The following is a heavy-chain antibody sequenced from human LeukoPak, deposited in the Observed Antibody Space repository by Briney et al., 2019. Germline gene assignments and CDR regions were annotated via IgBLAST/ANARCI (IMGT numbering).Heavy chain of an antibody. Sequence: GGSLRLSCAASGFTFSSYSMNWVRQAPGKGLEWVSSISSSSSYIYYADSVKGRFTISRDNAKNSLHLQMNSLRAEDTAVYYCARAGAVANYGMDVWGKGTTVTVSS. CDR3: ARAGAVANYGMDV. V-gene: IGHV3-21*01. D-gene: IGHD6-19*01. J-gene: IGHJ6*04. CDR2: ISSSSSYI. CDR1: GFTFSSYS.